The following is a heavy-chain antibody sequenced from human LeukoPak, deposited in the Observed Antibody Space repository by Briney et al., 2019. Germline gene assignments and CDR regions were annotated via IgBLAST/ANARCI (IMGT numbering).Heavy chain of an antibody. Sequence: SETLSLTCTVSGGSISSYYLSWIRQPAGKGLEWIGRIYSRVTTYNPSLKSRVTMSADTSRNHVSLPLNSVTAADTAVYYCARDSGTTGEVKFDPWGQGTLVTVSS. CDR2: IYSRVT. V-gene: IGHV4-4*07. CDR3: ARDSGTTGEVKFDP. CDR1: GGSISSYY. D-gene: IGHD3-10*01. J-gene: IGHJ5*02.